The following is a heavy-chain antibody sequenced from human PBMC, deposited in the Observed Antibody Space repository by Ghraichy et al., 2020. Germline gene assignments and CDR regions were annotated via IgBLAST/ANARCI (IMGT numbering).Heavy chain of an antibody. CDR2: ISWNSGSI. CDR1: GFTFDDYA. J-gene: IGHJ4*02. CDR3: AKGDYYGSGSLYYFDY. Sequence: LSLTCAASGFTFDDYAMHWVRQAPGKGLEWVSGISWNSGSIGYADSVKGRFTISRDNAKNSLYLQMNSLRAEDTALYYCAKGDYYGSGSLYYFDYWGQGTLVTVSS. V-gene: IGHV3-9*01. D-gene: IGHD3-10*01.